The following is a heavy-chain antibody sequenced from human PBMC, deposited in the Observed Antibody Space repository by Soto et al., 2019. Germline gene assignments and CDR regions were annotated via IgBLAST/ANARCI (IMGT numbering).Heavy chain of an antibody. CDR3: AREIVVARGASYFDY. V-gene: IGHV3-30*03. D-gene: IGHD2-2*01. CDR1: GFSFSNYA. Sequence: LRLSCAASGFSFSNYAMHWVRQAPGKGLEWLAIISYDGDNEYYADSVRGRFTISRDNAKNSLYLQMNSLRAEDTAVYYCAREIVVARGASYFDYWGSGTLVTVSS. CDR2: ISYDGDNE. J-gene: IGHJ4*02.